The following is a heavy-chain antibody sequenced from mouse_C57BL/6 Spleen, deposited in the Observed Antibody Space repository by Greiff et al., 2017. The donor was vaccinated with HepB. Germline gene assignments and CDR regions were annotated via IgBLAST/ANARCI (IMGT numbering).Heavy chain of an antibody. J-gene: IGHJ4*01. Sequence: QVHVKQSGAELARPGASVKLSCKASGYTFTSYGISWVKQRTGQGLEWIGEIYPRSGNTYYNEKFKGKATLTADKSSSTAYMELRSLTSEDSAVYFCARSHRPYAMDYWGQGTSVTVSS. V-gene: IGHV1-81*01. CDR2: IYPRSGNT. CDR3: ARSHRPYAMDY. CDR1: GYTFTSYG.